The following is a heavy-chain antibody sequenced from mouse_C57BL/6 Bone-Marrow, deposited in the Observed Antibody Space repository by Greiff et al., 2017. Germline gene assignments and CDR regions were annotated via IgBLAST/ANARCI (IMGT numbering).Heavy chain of an antibody. Sequence: QVHVKQSGAELVKPGASVKLSCKASGYTFTSYWMHWVKQRPGQGLEWIGMIHPNSGSTNYNEKFKSKATLTVDKSSSTAYMQLSSLTSEDSAVYYCASYYYGSSTYWYFDVWGTGTTVTVSS. CDR2: IHPNSGST. CDR3: ASYYYGSSTYWYFDV. D-gene: IGHD1-1*01. CDR1: GYTFTSYW. J-gene: IGHJ1*03. V-gene: IGHV1-64*01.